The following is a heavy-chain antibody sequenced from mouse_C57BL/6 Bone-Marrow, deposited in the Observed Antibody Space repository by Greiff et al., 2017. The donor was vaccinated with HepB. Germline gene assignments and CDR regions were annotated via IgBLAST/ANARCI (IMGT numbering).Heavy chain of an antibody. CDR2: IYPNSGGT. J-gene: IGHJ2*01. CDR3: AGMGRLPLYYFDY. CDR1: GYTFTSYW. Sequence: QVQLQQPGAELVKPGASVKLSCKASGYTFTSYWMHWVKQRPGRGLEWIGRIYPNSGGTKYNEKFKSKATLTVDKTSSTAYMQLSRLTSEDSAVYYCAGMGRLPLYYFDYWGQGTTLTVSS. V-gene: IGHV1-72*01.